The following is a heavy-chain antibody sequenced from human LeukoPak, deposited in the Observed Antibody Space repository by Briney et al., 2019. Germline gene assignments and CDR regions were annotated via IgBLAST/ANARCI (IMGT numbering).Heavy chain of an antibody. D-gene: IGHD3-3*01. J-gene: IGHJ4*02. V-gene: IGHV4-61*02. CDR1: GGSISSGSYY. CDR3: ARATYYDLFFDY. CDR2: IYTSGST. Sequence: SSETLSLTCTVSGGSISSGSYYWSWIRQPAGKGLEWIGRIYTSGSTNYNPSLKSRVTISVDTSKTQFSLKLSSVTAADTAVYYCARATYYDLFFDYWGQGTLVTVSS.